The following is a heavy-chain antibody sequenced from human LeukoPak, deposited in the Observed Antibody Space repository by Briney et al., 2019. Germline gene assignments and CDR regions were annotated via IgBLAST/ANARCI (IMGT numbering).Heavy chain of an antibody. Sequence: SETLSLTCTVSGGSISSYYWSWIRQPPGKGLEWIGYIYYSGSTNYNPSPKSRVTISVDTSKNQFSLKLSSVTAADTAVYYCARAYCGGDCYSDAFDIWGQGTMVTVSS. J-gene: IGHJ3*02. CDR3: ARAYCGGDCYSDAFDI. D-gene: IGHD2-21*02. CDR2: IYYSGST. V-gene: IGHV4-59*01. CDR1: GGSISSYY.